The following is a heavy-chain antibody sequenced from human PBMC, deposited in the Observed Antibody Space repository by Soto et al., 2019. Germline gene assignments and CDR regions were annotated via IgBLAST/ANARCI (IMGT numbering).Heavy chain of an antibody. CDR2: IWYDGSNK. D-gene: IGHD3-9*01. CDR3: ARGTDWYYMDV. CDR1: GFTLSSYG. J-gene: IGHJ6*03. Sequence: QVQLVESGGGVVKPARSLRLSCAASGFTLSSYGMHWVRQAPGKGLEWVATIWYDGSNKYYTDSVKGRFTISRDNSKNTLYLQMNSLRAEDTAVYYCARGTDWYYMDVWGKGTTVTVSS. V-gene: IGHV3-33*01.